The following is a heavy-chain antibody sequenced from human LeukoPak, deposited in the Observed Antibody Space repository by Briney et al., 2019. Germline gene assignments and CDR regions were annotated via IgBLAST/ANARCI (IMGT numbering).Heavy chain of an antibody. CDR1: GGSISIYY. CDR3: ARWLQMGGDYFDY. D-gene: IGHD5-24*01. CDR2: IYYSGST. Sequence: PSETLSLTCTGSGGSISIYYWGWIRQPPGKGLEWIGYIYYSGSTNYNPSLKSRVTISVDTSKNQFSLKLSSVTAADTAVYYCARWLQMGGDYFDYWGQGTLVTVSS. J-gene: IGHJ4*02. V-gene: IGHV4-59*01.